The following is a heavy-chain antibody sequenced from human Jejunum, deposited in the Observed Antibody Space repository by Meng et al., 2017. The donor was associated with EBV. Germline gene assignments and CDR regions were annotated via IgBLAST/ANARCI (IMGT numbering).Heavy chain of an antibody. V-gene: IGHV4-34*02. CDR3: ARVAFSYTTRSLDS. J-gene: IGHJ4*02. CDR1: RRSFSGYY. D-gene: IGHD3-16*02. CDR2: INHSGST. Sequence: QGELQQRGAVLWKPSGALSLSCPVYRRSFSGYYWSWIRQHSGKGLEWIGEINHSGSTNYNPSLRSRVTISVETSKNQFSLRLNSVTAADTAVYYCARVAFSYTTRSLDSWGQGTLVTVSS.